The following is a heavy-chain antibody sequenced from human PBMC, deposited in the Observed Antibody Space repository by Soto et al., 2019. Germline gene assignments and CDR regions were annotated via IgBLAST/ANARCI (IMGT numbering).Heavy chain of an antibody. CDR1: GNPFMGHY. Sequence: AAVKVSCKTSGNPFMGHYIDWLRQAPGQGFEWLGYISNSGDTKFSQNFQGRVSMTRDTSITTAYMELRGLQSGDTAVYYCAAGGSWYAFWGQGTLVTVSS. CDR3: AAGGSWYAF. V-gene: IGHV1-2*02. J-gene: IGHJ4*02. D-gene: IGHD6-13*01. CDR2: YISNSGDT.